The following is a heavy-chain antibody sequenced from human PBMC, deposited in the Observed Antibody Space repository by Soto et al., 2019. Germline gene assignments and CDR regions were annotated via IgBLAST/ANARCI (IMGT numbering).Heavy chain of an antibody. CDR2: INSDGSST. J-gene: IGHJ6*02. CDR3: AREGRYDFWSGYYPYYYYYGMDV. D-gene: IGHD3-3*01. Sequence: GGSLRLSCAASGFTFSSYWMHWVRQAPGKGLVWVSRINSDGSSTSYADSVKGRFTISRDDAKNTLYLQMNSLRAEDTAVYYCAREGRYDFWSGYYPYYYYYGMDVWGQGTTVTVSS. V-gene: IGHV3-74*01. CDR1: GFTFSSYW.